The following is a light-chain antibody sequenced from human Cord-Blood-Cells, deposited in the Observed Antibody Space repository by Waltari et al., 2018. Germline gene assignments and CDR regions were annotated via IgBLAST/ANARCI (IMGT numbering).Light chain of an antibody. V-gene: IGKV2-28*01. J-gene: IGKJ4*01. CDR2: LGS. CDR3: MQALQTLLT. CDR1: QSLLHSNGYNY. Sequence: DIVMTQSPLSLPVTPGEPASISCRSSQSLLHSNGYNYLDWYLQKPGQSPQLLIYLGSNRVSGVPDRFSGSGSGTDFTLKISRVEAEDVGVYYCMQALQTLLTFGGGTKVEIK.